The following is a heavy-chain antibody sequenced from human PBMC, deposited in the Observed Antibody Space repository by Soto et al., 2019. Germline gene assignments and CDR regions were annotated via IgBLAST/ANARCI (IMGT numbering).Heavy chain of an antibody. D-gene: IGHD1-7*01. CDR1: GFTFSSYS. CDR2: ISSSSSYI. J-gene: IGHJ4*02. Sequence: EVQLVESGGGLVKPGGSLRLSCAASGFTFSSYSMNWVRQAPGKGLEWVSSISSSSSYIYYADSVKGRFTISRDNAKNSMYLQMNSLRAEDTAVYYCARDLPLNWNYDYWGQGTLVTVSS. V-gene: IGHV3-21*01. CDR3: ARDLPLNWNYDY.